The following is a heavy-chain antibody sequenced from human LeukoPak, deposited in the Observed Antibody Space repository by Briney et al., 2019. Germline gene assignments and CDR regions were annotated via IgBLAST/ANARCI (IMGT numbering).Heavy chain of an antibody. CDR3: ARDRGYCSGGSCYSGFYY. J-gene: IGHJ4*02. CDR2: IYSGGST. Sequence: GGSLRLSCAASGFTFSNNYITWIRQAPGKGLEWVSVIYSGGSTYYADSVKGRFTISRDNSKNTLYLQMNSLRAEDTAVYYCARDRGYCSGGSCYSGFYYWGQGTLVTVSS. CDR1: GFTFSNNY. D-gene: IGHD2-15*01. V-gene: IGHV3-66*01.